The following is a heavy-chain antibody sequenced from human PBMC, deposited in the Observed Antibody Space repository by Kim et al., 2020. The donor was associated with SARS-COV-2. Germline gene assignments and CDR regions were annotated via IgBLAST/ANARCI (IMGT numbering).Heavy chain of an antibody. CDR3: ARDRRGSYSDAFDI. V-gene: IGHV3-7*01. CDR2: IKQDGSEK. J-gene: IGHJ3*02. Sequence: GGSLRLSCAASGFTFSSYWMSWVRQAPGKGLEWVANIKQDGSEKYYVDSVKGRFTISRDNAKNSLYLQMNSLRAEDTAVYYCARDRRGSYSDAFDIWGQGTMVTVSS. D-gene: IGHD1-26*01. CDR1: GFTFSSYW.